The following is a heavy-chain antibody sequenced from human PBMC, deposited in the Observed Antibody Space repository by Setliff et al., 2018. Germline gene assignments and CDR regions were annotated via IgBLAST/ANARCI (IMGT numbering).Heavy chain of an antibody. CDR2: ISSSSTYI. V-gene: IGHV3-21*04. CDR1: GFTFSSYT. D-gene: IGHD6-13*01. J-gene: IGHJ4*02. CDR3: AKDIVGYSSTWPKRDYFDY. Sequence: GGSLRLSCAASGFTFSSYTMNWVRQAPGKGLEWVTAISSSSTYIFYADSVKGRFTISRDNSKKTLYLQMNSLRAEDTAVYYCAKDIVGYSSTWPKRDYFDYWGQGTLVTVSS.